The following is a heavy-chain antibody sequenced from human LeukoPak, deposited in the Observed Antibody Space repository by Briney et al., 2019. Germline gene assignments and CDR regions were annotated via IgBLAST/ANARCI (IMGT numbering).Heavy chain of an antibody. CDR3: AKGTAMDQHYYYYGMDV. Sequence: GGSLRLSCAASGFTFSSYGMHWVRQAPGKGLEWVAVISYDGSNKYYADSVKGRFTISRDNSKNTLYLQMNSLRAEDTAVYYCAKGTAMDQHYYYYGMDVWGQGTTVTVPS. CDR2: ISYDGSNK. D-gene: IGHD5-18*01. CDR1: GFTFSSYG. J-gene: IGHJ6*02. V-gene: IGHV3-30*18.